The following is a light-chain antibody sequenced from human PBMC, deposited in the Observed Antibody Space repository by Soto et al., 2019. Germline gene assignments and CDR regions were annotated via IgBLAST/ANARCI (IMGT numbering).Light chain of an antibody. J-gene: IGKJ5*01. CDR2: GAS. Sequence: EFVLTQSPGTLSLSPGERATLCCRASQSVSSSYLAWYQQKPGQAPRLLIYGASSRPTGIPDRFSGSGSGTDFTLTISRLEPEDFAVYYCQQRSEWPITFGQGTRLEI. CDR1: QSVSSSY. V-gene: IGKV3D-20*02. CDR3: QQRSEWPIT.